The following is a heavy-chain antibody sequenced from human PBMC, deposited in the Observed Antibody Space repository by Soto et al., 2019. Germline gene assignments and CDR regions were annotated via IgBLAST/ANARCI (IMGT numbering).Heavy chain of an antibody. V-gene: IGHV4-39*01. CDR2: IYYSGST. Sequence: QLQLQESGPGLVKPSETLSLTCTVSGGSISSSSYYWGWIRQPPGKGLEWIGSIYYSGSTYYNPSLKSRVTISVDTSKNQFSLKLSSVTAADTAVYYCARSLITMVPAADWGQGTLVTVFS. D-gene: IGHD3-10*01. J-gene: IGHJ4*02. CDR1: GGSISSSSYY. CDR3: ARSLITMVPAAD.